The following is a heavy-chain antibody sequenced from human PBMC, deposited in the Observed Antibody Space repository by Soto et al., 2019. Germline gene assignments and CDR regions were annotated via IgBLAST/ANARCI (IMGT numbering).Heavy chain of an antibody. J-gene: IGHJ4*02. V-gene: IGHV1-18*01. Sequence: QVQLVQSGAEVKKPGASVKVSCKASGYTFTSYGISWVRQAPGQGLEWMGLISAYNGNTKYAQKLQGRVTMNTDTSTSTEYMELRSQRSDDTAVYYCAREPNYFDYWGQGTLVTVSS. CDR3: AREPNYFDY. CDR1: GYTFTSYG. CDR2: ISAYNGNT.